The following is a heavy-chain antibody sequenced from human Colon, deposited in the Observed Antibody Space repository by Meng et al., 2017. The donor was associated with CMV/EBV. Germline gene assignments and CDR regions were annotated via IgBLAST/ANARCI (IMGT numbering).Heavy chain of an antibody. V-gene: IGHV1-2*02. D-gene: IGHD5-12*01. Sequence: VLLVQLEVAGRLLGSPAQVLCMASGSTFTGYYRHWVRQAPGQGLEGMGWMDLTSGHTTYAQKFHGTVNMPRDMSISTAYLELSLLPSDDTAVYYGASHSSYVYGSHHWGQGTLVTVSS. J-gene: IGHJ5*02. CDR2: MDLTSGHT. CDR3: ASHSSYVYGSHH. CDR1: GSTFTGYY.